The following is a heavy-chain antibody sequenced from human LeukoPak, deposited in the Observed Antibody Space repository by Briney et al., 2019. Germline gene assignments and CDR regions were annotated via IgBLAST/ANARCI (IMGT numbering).Heavy chain of an antibody. D-gene: IGHD4-17*01. Sequence: SETLSLTCTVSGGSISYSYWTWIRQPPGKGLEWIGYIYYIGTTNYNPSLKSRVTISLDTSKNQFSLKLSSVTAADTAVYYCARGDYGVDRWGQGTLVTVSS. V-gene: IGHV4-59*01. CDR1: GGSISYSY. CDR2: IYYIGTT. CDR3: ARGDYGVDR. J-gene: IGHJ5*02.